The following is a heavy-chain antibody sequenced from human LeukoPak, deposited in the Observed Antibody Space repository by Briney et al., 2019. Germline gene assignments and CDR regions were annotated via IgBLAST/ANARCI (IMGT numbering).Heavy chain of an antibody. D-gene: IGHD5-18*01. Sequence: GRSLRLSCAASGFTFSSYGMHWVRQAPGKGLERVAVIWYDGSNKYYADSVKGRFTISRDNSKNTLYLQMNSLRAEDTAVYYCAKDQSGGYSYGLFDYWGQGTLVTVSS. J-gene: IGHJ4*02. CDR3: AKDQSGGYSYGLFDY. CDR1: GFTFSSYG. CDR2: IWYDGSNK. V-gene: IGHV3-33*06.